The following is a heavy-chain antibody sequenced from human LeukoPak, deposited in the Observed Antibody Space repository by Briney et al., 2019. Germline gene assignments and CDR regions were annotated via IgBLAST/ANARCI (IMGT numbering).Heavy chain of an antibody. J-gene: IGHJ5*02. CDR2: IIPIFGTA. V-gene: IGHV1-69*13. CDR1: GYTFTSYG. CDR3: ARARYKQWLVFDWFDP. Sequence: SVKVSCKASGYTFTSYGISWVRQAPGQGLEWMGGIIPIFGTANYAQKFQGRVTITADESTSTAYMELSSLRSEDTAVYYCARARYKQWLVFDWFDPWGQGTLVTVSS. D-gene: IGHD6-19*01.